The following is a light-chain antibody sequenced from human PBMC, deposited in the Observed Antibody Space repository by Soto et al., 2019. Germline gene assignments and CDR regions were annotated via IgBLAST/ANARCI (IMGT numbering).Light chain of an antibody. V-gene: IGLV2-23*01. J-gene: IGLJ1*01. Sequence: QSALTQPASVSGSPGQSITISCTGTSSTVGGFNVVSWYQQHPGKAPKVIIYEGIKRPSGVPNRFSGSNSGSTASLTISGLQAEDEADYYCCSYVGATTYVFGTGTKVTVL. CDR3: CSYVGATTYV. CDR2: EGI. CDR1: SSTVGGFNV.